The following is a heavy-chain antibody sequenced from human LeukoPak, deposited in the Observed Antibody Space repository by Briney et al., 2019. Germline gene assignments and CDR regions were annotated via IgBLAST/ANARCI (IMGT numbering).Heavy chain of an antibody. Sequence: GASVKVSCKASGYTFTSYGISWVRQAPGQGLEWVGWISAYNGNTNYAQKLQGRVTMTTDTSTSTAYMELRSLRSDDTAVYYCAREDYYDSSGYRSHCDYWGQGTLVTVSS. D-gene: IGHD3-22*01. J-gene: IGHJ4*02. CDR2: ISAYNGNT. CDR1: GYTFTSYG. V-gene: IGHV1-18*01. CDR3: AREDYYDSSGYRSHCDY.